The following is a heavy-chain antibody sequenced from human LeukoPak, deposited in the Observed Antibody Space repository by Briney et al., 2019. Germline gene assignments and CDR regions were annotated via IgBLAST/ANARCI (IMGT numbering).Heavy chain of an antibody. Sequence: GGSLRRSCSASGFTFSSYGRDWVRQAPGKGLEWLAFIRYDGTNNYYAVSGRGRFTISRDNSKNTLFLQMNSLRAEDTAVYYCAKAPQKAIVVVPQFDYWGQGTLVTVSS. CDR3: AKAPQKAIVVVPQFDY. D-gene: IGHD2-21*01. V-gene: IGHV3-30*02. J-gene: IGHJ4*02. CDR2: IRYDGTNN. CDR1: GFTFSSYG.